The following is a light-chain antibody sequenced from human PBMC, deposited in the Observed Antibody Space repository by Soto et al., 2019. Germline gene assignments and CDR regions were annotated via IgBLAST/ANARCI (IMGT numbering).Light chain of an antibody. Sequence: DIQMTQSPSTLSASVRDRVTITCRASQSISSWLAWYQQKPGKAPKLLIYKASILESGVPSRFSGSGSGTEFTLTISSLQPDDFATYYCQQYNNYPWTFGRGTTVEIK. CDR2: KAS. J-gene: IGKJ1*01. CDR1: QSISSW. V-gene: IGKV1-5*03. CDR3: QQYNNYPWT.